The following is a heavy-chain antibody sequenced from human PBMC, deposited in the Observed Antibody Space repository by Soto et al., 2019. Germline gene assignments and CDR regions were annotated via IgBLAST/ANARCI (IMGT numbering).Heavy chain of an antibody. V-gene: IGHV4-39*01. D-gene: IGHD4-17*01. CDR1: GGSISSSSYY. CDR2: IYYSGST. Sequence: PSETLSLTCTVSGGSISSSSYYWGWIRQPPGKGLGWIGSIYYSGSTYYNPSLKSRVTISVDTSKNQFSLKLSSVTAADTAVYYCARRATVTTLGWFDPWGQGTLVTVSS. CDR3: ARRATVTTLGWFDP. J-gene: IGHJ5*02.